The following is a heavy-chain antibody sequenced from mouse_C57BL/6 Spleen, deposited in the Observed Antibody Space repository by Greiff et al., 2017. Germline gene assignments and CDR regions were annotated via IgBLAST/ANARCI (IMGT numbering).Heavy chain of an antibody. CDR1: GYTFTSYW. Sequence: QVQLQQPGAELVMPGASVKLSCKASGYTFTSYWMHWVKQRPGQGLEWIGEIDPSDSYTNYNQKFKGKSTLTVDKSASTAYMQLSSLTSEDSAVYYCARSTLGSSRAMDYWGQGTSVTVSS. J-gene: IGHJ4*01. D-gene: IGHD1-1*01. CDR3: ARSTLGSSRAMDY. V-gene: IGHV1-69*01. CDR2: IDPSDSYT.